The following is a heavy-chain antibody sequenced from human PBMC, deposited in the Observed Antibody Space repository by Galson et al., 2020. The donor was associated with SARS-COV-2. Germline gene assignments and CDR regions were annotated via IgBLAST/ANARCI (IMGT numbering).Heavy chain of an antibody. CDR2: IFSNDKK. CDR1: GFSLNNNRMG. CDR3: ARSWYRYDNYVYLYYFDY. D-gene: IGHD3-10*02. Sequence: KMSGPTLVKPTETLTLTCTVSGFSLNNNRMGVTWIRQPPGKALEWLAHIFSNDKKSYSTSLKNRLTLSMDTSRSQVVLTLTSVDPDDTATYFCARSWYRYDNYVYLYYFDYWGQGTLVTVSS. V-gene: IGHV2-26*01. J-gene: IGHJ4*02.